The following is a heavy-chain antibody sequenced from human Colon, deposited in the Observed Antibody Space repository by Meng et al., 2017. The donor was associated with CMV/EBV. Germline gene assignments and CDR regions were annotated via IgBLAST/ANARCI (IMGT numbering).Heavy chain of an antibody. CDR1: GYPFTNYD. V-gene: IGHV1-8*02. Sequence: ASVKVSCKASGYPFTNYDINWVRQATGQGLEWMGWMNPNSGETGFAQKLQGRITMTRDTSISTAYLELSTLKSEDTALYFCAVIVPATDYYYGTDVWGQGTTVTVSS. D-gene: IGHD3-16*02. CDR3: AVIVPATDYYYGTDV. J-gene: IGHJ6*02. CDR2: MNPNSGET.